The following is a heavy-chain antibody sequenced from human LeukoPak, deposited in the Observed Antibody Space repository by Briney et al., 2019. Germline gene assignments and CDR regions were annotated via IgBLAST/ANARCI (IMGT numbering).Heavy chain of an antibody. Sequence: SGGSLRLSCAASGCTFSSYEMNWVRQAPGKGLEWVSYISSSGSTIYYADSVKGRFTISRDNAKNSLYLQMNSLRAEDTAVYYCARGLVKDFWSGYNWFDPWGQGTLVTVSS. CDR2: ISSSGSTI. J-gene: IGHJ5*02. CDR3: ARGLVKDFWSGYNWFDP. CDR1: GCTFSSYE. D-gene: IGHD3-3*01. V-gene: IGHV3-48*03.